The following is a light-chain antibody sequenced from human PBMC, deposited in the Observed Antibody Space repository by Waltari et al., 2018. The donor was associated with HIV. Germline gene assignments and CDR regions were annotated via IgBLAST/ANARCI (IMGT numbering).Light chain of an antibody. CDR1: HSVNRN. Sequence: EIIMTQSPVTLSVSPGEKATISCRASHSVNRNLAWYQQKPGQAPRLLIYGASTRATGIPARFSGSGSGTEFILTISSLQSEDFAIYYCQQYGSSPRVTFGGGTKVDIK. J-gene: IGKJ4*01. CDR3: QQYGSSPRVT. CDR2: GAS. V-gene: IGKV3-15*01.